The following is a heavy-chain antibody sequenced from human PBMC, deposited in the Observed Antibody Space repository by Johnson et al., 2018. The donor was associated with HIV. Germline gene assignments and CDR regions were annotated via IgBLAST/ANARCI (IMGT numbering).Heavy chain of an antibody. Sequence: QVQLVESGGGVVQPGGSLRLSCAASGFTFSSYAMHWVRQAPGKGLEYVSAISSNGGSTYYADSVKGRFTISRDNAKNTLYVQMNSLRAEDTAVYYCAKSTRATVLCASGPYGAFDIWGQGTMVTVSS. CDR2: ISSNGGST. D-gene: IGHD1-1*01. V-gene: IGHV3-64*04. J-gene: IGHJ3*02. CDR3: AKSTRATVLCASGPYGAFDI. CDR1: GFTFSSYA.